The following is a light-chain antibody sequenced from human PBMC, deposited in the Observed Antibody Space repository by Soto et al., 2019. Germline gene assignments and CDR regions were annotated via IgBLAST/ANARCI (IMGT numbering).Light chain of an antibody. V-gene: IGLV1-44*01. Sequence: QPVLTQPPSASGTPGQRVTISCSGSNSNIGTNSMNWYQQLPGTAPKLLIHSNNQRPSGVPDRFSGSKSGTSASLAISVLQSEDEADYYCAAWDGSLNGWVFGGGTKLTVL. J-gene: IGLJ3*02. CDR2: SNN. CDR3: AAWDGSLNGWV. CDR1: NSNIGTNS.